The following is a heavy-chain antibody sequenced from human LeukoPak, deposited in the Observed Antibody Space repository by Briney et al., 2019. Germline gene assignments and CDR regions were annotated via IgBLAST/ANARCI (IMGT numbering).Heavy chain of an antibody. Sequence: ASVKVSCKASSYTYTRYGISWVRQAPGQGLEWMGWISGSNGNRNYAQNLQGRVTMTTDTSTSTAYMELRSLRSDDTAVYYCARDSWGIAALSNLDYWGQGTLVTVSS. CDR3: ARDSWGIAALSNLDY. CDR2: ISGSNGNR. V-gene: IGHV1-18*01. CDR1: SYTYTRYG. J-gene: IGHJ4*02. D-gene: IGHD6-13*01.